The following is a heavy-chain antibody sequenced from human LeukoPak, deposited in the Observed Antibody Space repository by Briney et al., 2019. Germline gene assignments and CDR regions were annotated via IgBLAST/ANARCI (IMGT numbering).Heavy chain of an antibody. CDR1: GFTFSSYG. CDR3: AKSGSMVRGVNSDYYGMDV. CDR2: IRYDGSNK. J-gene: IGHJ6*02. Sequence: PGGSLRLSCAASGFTFSSYGMHWVRQAPGKGLEWVAFIRYDGSNKYYADSVKGRFTISRDNSKNTLYLQMNSLRAEDTAVYYCAKSGSMVRGVNSDYYGMDVWGQGTTVTVSS. D-gene: IGHD3-10*01. V-gene: IGHV3-30*02.